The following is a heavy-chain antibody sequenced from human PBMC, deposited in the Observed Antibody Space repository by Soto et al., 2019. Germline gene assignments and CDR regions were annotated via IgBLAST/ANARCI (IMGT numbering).Heavy chain of an antibody. V-gene: IGHV4-61*08. J-gene: IGHJ6*02. D-gene: IGHD6-19*01. CDR2: FYYSGST. CDR1: GGSISSTDYY. Sequence: SETLSLTCTVSGGSISSTDYYWSWIRQPPGKGLEWIGYFYYSGSTNYNPPLKSRVTISVDTSKNQFSLKLSSVTAADTAVYYCARVPIAVAGAGNYNYYYYGVDVWGQGTTVTVSS. CDR3: ARVPIAVAGAGNYNYYYYGVDV.